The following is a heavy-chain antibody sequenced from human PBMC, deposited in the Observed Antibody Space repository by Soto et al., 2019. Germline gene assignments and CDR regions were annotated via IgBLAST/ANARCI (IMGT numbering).Heavy chain of an antibody. Sequence: EVQLVESGGGLVQPGRSLRLSCAASGFTFDDYAMHWVRQAPGKGLEWVSGISWNSGSIGYADSVKGRFTISRDNAKNSLYLHMNSLRAEDTALYYGARIVDTAMVGYYYYGMYVWGQGTTVTVSS. CDR2: ISWNSGSI. CDR1: GFTFDDYA. D-gene: IGHD5-18*01. J-gene: IGHJ6*02. CDR3: ARIVDTAMVGYYYYGMYV. V-gene: IGHV3-9*01.